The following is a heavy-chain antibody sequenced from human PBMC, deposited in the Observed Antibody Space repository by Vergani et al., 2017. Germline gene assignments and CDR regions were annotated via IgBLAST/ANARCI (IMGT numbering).Heavy chain of an antibody. D-gene: IGHD3-22*01. CDR2: ISGSGGST. CDR3: AKVNREVVVILDAFDI. CDR1: GFTFSSYA. J-gene: IGHJ3*02. Sequence: EVQLLESGGGSVQTGGSLRLSCAASGFTFSSYAMSWVRQAPGKGLEWVSAISGSGGSTYYADSVKGRFTIHRDNSKNTLYLQMNSLRAEDTAVYYCAKVNREVVVILDAFDIWGQGTMVTVSS. V-gene: IGHV3-23*01.